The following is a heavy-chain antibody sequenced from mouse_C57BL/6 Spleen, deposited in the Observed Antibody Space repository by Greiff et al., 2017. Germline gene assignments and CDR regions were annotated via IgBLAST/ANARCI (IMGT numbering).Heavy chain of an antibody. CDR1: GFTFSDYG. J-gene: IGHJ3*01. CDR2: ISSGRSTI. CDR3: ARGLGSNYAWFAY. Sequence: EVMLVESGGGLVKPGGSLKLSCAASGFTFSDYGMHWVRQAPEKGLEWVAYISSGRSTIYYADTVKGRFTISRDNAKNTLFLQMTSLRSEDTAMYYCARGLGSNYAWFAYWGQGTLVTVSA. D-gene: IGHD2-5*01. V-gene: IGHV5-17*01.